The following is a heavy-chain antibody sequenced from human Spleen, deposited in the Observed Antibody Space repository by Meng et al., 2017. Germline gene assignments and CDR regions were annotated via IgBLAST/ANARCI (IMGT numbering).Heavy chain of an antibody. CDR3: ASELWGDFPH. CDR2: INTDGSTT. Sequence: EVQLVDSGGGLVQPGGSLRLSCVASGFTFNKYWGHWVRQGPGKGLVWVSLINTDGSTTNYAESVKGRFTISRDNAKNTLYLQMNSLRAEDTAVYYCASELWGDFPHWGQGTLVTVSS. D-gene: IGHD2-21*02. V-gene: IGHV3-74*01. CDR1: GFTFNKYW. J-gene: IGHJ4*02.